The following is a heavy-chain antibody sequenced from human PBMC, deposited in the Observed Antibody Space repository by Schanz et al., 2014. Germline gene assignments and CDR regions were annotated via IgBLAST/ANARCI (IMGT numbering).Heavy chain of an antibody. D-gene: IGHD6-19*01. Sequence: LVVESGGGLVQPGGSLRLSCAASGFTFRNNWMHWFRPGPGKGLSWVSRIDGEGGDTRYADSVKGRFTVFRDNARNMVFLQMNSLRVDDTGVYYCVRDERISSGVWFDPWGQGTLVTVSS. CDR3: VRDERISSGVWFDP. CDR2: IDGEGGDT. CDR1: GFTFRNNW. J-gene: IGHJ5*02. V-gene: IGHV3-74*01.